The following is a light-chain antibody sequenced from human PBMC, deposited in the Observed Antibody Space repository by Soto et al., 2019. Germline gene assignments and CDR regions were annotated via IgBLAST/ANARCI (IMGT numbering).Light chain of an antibody. J-gene: IGLJ3*02. CDR3: QTWGTGIYWV. CDR2: LNSDGSH. CDR1: SGHSSYA. Sequence: QAVVTQSPSASASLGASVKLTCTLSSGHSSYAIAWHQQQPEKGPRYLMKLNSDGSHSKGDGIPDRFSGSSSGAERYLTISSRQSEDEADYYCQTWGTGIYWVFGGGTKLTVL. V-gene: IGLV4-69*01.